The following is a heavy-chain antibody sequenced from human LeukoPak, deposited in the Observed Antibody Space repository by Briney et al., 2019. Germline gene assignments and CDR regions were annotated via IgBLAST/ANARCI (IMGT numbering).Heavy chain of an antibody. V-gene: IGHV1-2*02. D-gene: IGHD2/OR15-2a*01. CDR1: GYTFTGYY. Sequence: ASVKVSCKASGYTFTGYYMHWVRQAPGQGLEWMGWINPDSGGTNNAQKFQGRVTMTRDTSISTAYMGLSRLRSHDTAVYYCARTFYDTLDSDAFDFWGQGTMVIVSS. CDR2: INPDSGGT. J-gene: IGHJ3*01. CDR3: ARTFYDTLDSDAFDF.